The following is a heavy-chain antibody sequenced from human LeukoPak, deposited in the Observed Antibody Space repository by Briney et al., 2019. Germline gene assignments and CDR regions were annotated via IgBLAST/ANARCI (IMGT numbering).Heavy chain of an antibody. CDR3: ARDAEYYDFWSGYYGDAFDI. CDR1: GFTFSSYS. Sequence: PGGSLRLSCAASGFTFSSYSRNWVRQAPGKGLEWVSSISSSSSYIYYADSVKGRFTISRDNAKNSLYLQMNSLRAEDTAVYYCARDAEYYDFWSGYYGDAFDIWGQGTMVTVSS. V-gene: IGHV3-21*01. D-gene: IGHD3-3*01. J-gene: IGHJ3*02. CDR2: ISSSSSYI.